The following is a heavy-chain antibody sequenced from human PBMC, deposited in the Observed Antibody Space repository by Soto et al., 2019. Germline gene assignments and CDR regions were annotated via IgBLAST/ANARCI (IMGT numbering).Heavy chain of an antibody. D-gene: IGHD2-2*01. CDR2: IVPVFGRV. CDR3: AGVASRSTWDYFDY. V-gene: IGHV1-69*06. CDR1: GDTFTKYA. Sequence: QVHLVQSGAEVRKPGSSVRVSCKASGDTFTKYAISWLRQAPGQGLEWMGGIVPVFGRVTYAQRFQDRVSIIADKSTATSYLELTSLTADDTAVYYCAGVASRSTWDYFDYWGQGTLVTVSS. J-gene: IGHJ4*02.